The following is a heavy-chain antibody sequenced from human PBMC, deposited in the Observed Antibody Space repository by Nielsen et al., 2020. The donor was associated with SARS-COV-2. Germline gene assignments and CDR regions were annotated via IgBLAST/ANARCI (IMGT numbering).Heavy chain of an antibody. CDR2: IYYSGST. CDR1: GGSISSGGYY. J-gene: IGHJ6*02. Sequence: SETLSLTCAVSGGSISSGGYYWSWIRQHPGKGLEWIGYIYYSGSTYYNPSLKSRVTISVDTSKNQFSLKLSSVTAADTAVYYCARRALGYCTNGVCFTGMDVWGQGTTVTVSS. D-gene: IGHD2-8*01. CDR3: ARRALGYCTNGVCFTGMDV. V-gene: IGHV4-31*11.